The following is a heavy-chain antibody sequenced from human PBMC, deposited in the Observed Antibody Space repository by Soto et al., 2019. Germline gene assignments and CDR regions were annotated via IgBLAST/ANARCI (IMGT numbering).Heavy chain of an antibody. J-gene: IGHJ6*02. Sequence: SQTLSLTCAISGDSVSSNSAAWNWIRQSPSRGLEWLGRTYYRSKWYNDYAVSVKSRITINPDTSKNQFSLQLNSVTPEDTAVYYCAREGYSSSSGYYYYGMDVWGQATTVTVSS. V-gene: IGHV6-1*01. CDR3: AREGYSSSSGYYYYGMDV. D-gene: IGHD6-6*01. CDR2: TYYRSKWYN. CDR1: GDSVSSNSAA.